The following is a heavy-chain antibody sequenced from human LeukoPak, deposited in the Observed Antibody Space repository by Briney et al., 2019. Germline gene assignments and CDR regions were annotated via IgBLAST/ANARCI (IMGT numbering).Heavy chain of an antibody. CDR1: GYTFTSYD. CDR2: MNPNSGNT. V-gene: IGHV1-8*01. D-gene: IGHD6-13*01. Sequence: GASVRVSCKDSGYTFTSYDINWVRQAPGQGLEWMGWMNPNSGNTDYAQTFQGRVTMTRNTSISTAYMELSSLRSEDTAVYYCARFVSSWYRIDDYWGQGTLVTVSS. CDR3: ARFVSSWYRIDDY. J-gene: IGHJ4*02.